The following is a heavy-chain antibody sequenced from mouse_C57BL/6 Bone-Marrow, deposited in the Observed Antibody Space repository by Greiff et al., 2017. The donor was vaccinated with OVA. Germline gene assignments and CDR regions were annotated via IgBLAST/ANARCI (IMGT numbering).Heavy chain of an antibody. CDR1: GYTFTSYW. CDR3: ARPLYYYGSSYGYFDV. Sequence: QVQLQQPGAELVKPGASVKMSCKASGYTFTSYWITWVKQRPGQGLEWIGDIYPGSGSTNYNEKFKSKATLTVDTSSSTAYMQLSSLTSEDSAVDYCARPLYYYGSSYGYFDVWGTGTTVTVSS. J-gene: IGHJ1*03. V-gene: IGHV1-55*01. CDR2: IYPGSGST. D-gene: IGHD1-1*01.